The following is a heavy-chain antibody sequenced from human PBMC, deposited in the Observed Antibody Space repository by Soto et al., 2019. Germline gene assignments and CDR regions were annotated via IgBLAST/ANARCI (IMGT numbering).Heavy chain of an antibody. V-gene: IGHV3-23*01. Sequence: VQLLESGGGLVQPGGSLRLSCAASGFTFSSYAMSWVRQAPGKGLEWVSAISGSGGSTYYADSVKGRFTISRDNSKNTLYLQMNSLRAEDTAVYYCASLGYCSGGSCYPRYYGMDVWGQGTTVTVSS. CDR1: GFTFSSYA. J-gene: IGHJ6*02. CDR2: ISGSGGST. D-gene: IGHD2-15*01. CDR3: ASLGYCSGGSCYPRYYGMDV.